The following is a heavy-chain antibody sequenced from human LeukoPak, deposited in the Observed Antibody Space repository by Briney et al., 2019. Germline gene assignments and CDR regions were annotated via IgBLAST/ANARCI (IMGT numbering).Heavy chain of an antibody. D-gene: IGHD1-7*01. Sequence: GGSLRLSCAASGFTFSDYYMSWIRQAPGKGLEWVSYISSSGSTIYYADSVKGRFTISRDKAKNSLYLQMNSLRAEDTAVYYCARDLTGTTSWHPGYWGQGTLVTVSS. CDR1: GFTFSDYY. J-gene: IGHJ4*02. CDR3: ARDLTGTTSWHPGY. V-gene: IGHV3-11*01. CDR2: ISSSGSTI.